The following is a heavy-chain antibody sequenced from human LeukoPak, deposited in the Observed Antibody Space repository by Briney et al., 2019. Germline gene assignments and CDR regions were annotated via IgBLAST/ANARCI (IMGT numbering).Heavy chain of an antibody. CDR2: IYPNNGGT. J-gene: IGHJ4*02. CDR1: GYTFTGYH. CDR3: ARNYDSSKDGNDY. V-gene: IGHV1-2*02. Sequence: AASVKVSCKASGYTFTGYHIHWVRQAPGQGLEWMGWIYPNNGGTKYAQKFQDRVTMTTDTSTSTAYMELRSLRSDDTAIYYCARNYDSSKDGNDYWGQGTLVTVSS. D-gene: IGHD3-22*01.